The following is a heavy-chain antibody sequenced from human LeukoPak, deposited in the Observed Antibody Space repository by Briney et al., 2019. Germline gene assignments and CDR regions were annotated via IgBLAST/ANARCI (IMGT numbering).Heavy chain of an antibody. CDR3: ARPRGVAGVRADWYFDL. D-gene: IGHD6-19*01. CDR2: IYYSGST. J-gene: IGHJ2*01. CDR1: GVSISSSSYY. V-gene: IGHV4-39*01. Sequence: KPSETLTLTCTVSGVSISSSSYYWGWIRQPPGKGLEWIGSIYYSGSTYYNLSLKSRVTISVDTSKNQFPLKLGSVTAADTAIYYCARPRGVAGVRADWYFDLWGRGALVTVSS.